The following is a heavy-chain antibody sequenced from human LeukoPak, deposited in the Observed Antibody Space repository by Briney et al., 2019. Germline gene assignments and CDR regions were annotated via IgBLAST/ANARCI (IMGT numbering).Heavy chain of an antibody. D-gene: IGHD3-22*01. CDR2: FDPEDGET. CDR1: GYTLTELS. J-gene: IGHJ6*02. CDR3: ARLDRYYYDPHYYGMDV. Sequence: GASVKVSCKVSGYTLTELSMHWVRQAPGKGLEWMGGFDPEDGETIYAQKFQGRVTMTEDTSTDTAYMELSSLRSEDTAVYYCARLDRYYYDPHYYGMDVWGQGTTVTVSS. V-gene: IGHV1-24*01.